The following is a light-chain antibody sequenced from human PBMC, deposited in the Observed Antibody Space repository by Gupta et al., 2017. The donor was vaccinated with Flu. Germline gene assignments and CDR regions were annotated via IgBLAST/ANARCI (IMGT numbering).Light chain of an antibody. CDR3: QQYSRAPLT. Sequence: GTLSLSPGDRGSLSCRASQGVRSSTKARYQQGPGQPPRRLNAGTSDRATGIPDRFRGSGSGTNSTITSSRLEPRDLAVDYGQQYSRAPLTCGGGTKVEIK. CDR1: QGVRSST. V-gene: IGKV3-20*01. J-gene: IGKJ4*01. CDR2: GTS.